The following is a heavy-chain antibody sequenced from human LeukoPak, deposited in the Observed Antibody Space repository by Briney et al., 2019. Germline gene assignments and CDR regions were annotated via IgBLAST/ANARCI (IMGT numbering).Heavy chain of an antibody. CDR1: GFTFSSYG. D-gene: IGHD6-19*01. CDR2: ISYDGSNK. V-gene: IGHV3-30*18. J-gene: IGHJ4*02. CDR3: AKGIGGWPENFDY. Sequence: GGSLRLSCAASGFTFSSYGMHWVRQAPGKGLEWVAVISYDGSNKYYADSVKGRFTISRDNSKNTLYLQMNSLRAEDTAVYYCAKGIGGWPENFDYWGQGTLVTVSS.